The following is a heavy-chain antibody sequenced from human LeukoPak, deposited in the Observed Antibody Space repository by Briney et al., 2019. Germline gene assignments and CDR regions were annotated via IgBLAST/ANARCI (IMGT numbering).Heavy chain of an antibody. Sequence: SETLSLTCTVSGGSISSYYWSWIRQPPGKGLEWIGYIYYSGSTTYNASLTNRVTISVDTSKNQFSLKLSSVTAADTAVYYCAREVGYCSGGSCYSYFDYWGQGTLVTVSS. J-gene: IGHJ4*02. CDR2: IYYSGST. V-gene: IGHV4-59*01. D-gene: IGHD2-15*01. CDR1: GGSISSYY. CDR3: AREVGYCSGGSCYSYFDY.